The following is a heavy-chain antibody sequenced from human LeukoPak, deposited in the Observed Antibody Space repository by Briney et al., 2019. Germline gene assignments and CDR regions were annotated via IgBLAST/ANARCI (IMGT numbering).Heavy chain of an antibody. CDR1: GFTFSNYG. D-gene: IGHD6-13*01. J-gene: IGHJ4*02. CDR2: ISYEGRNQ. CDR3: GKRGYSSSWQWIDY. Sequence: GGSLRLSCAPSGFTFSNYGMHGVRQVPAKGREWVAVISYEGRNQYYADSVKGRFTISRDNSKNTLSLQMNSLTAEDTAMYYCGKRGYSSSWQWIDYWGQGTLVTVSS. V-gene: IGHV3-30*18.